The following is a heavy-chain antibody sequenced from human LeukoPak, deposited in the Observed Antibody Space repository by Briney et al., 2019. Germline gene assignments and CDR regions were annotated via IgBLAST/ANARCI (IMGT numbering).Heavy chain of an antibody. D-gene: IGHD4-17*01. Sequence: GRSLRLSCTASGFTFGDYAMSWVRQAPGKGLEWVGFIRSKAYGGTTEYAASVKGRFTISRDDSKSIAYLQMNSLKTEDTAVYYCTRERPPTRRTTTVTIGAFDIWGQGTMVTVSS. V-gene: IGHV3-49*04. CDR1: GFTFGDYA. J-gene: IGHJ3*02. CDR2: IRSKAYGGTT. CDR3: TRERPPTRRTTTVTIGAFDI.